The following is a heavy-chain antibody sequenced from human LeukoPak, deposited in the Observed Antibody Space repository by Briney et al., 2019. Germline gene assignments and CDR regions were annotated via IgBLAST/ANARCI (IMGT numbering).Heavy chain of an antibody. Sequence: GGSLRLSCAASGFTFSSYEMNWVRQAPGKGLEWVSYVSSSGSTIYYADSVKGRFTISRDNAKNSLYLQMNSLRAEDTAVYYCARVTSPSGYWGQGTLVTVSS. J-gene: IGHJ4*02. CDR1: GFTFSSYE. D-gene: IGHD7-27*01. V-gene: IGHV3-48*03. CDR3: ARVTSPSGY. CDR2: VSSSGSTI.